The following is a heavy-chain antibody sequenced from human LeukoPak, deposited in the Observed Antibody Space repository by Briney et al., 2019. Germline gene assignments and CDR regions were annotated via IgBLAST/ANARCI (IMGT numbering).Heavy chain of an antibody. J-gene: IGHJ4*02. D-gene: IGHD1-26*01. CDR1: GFTFSSYW. CDR3: ARDVIVGADDYFDS. Sequence: GSLRLSCAASGFTFSSYWMSWVRQAPGKGLEWVANIKQDGSEKYYVDSVKGRFTISRDNAKNSLYLQMNSLRAEDTAVYYCARDVIVGADDYFDSWGQGTLVTVSS. V-gene: IGHV3-7*01. CDR2: IKQDGSEK.